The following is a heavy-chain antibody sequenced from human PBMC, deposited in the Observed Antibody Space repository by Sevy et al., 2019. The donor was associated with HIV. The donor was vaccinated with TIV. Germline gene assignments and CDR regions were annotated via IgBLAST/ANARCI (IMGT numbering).Heavy chain of an antibody. Sequence: GESLKISCKGSGYSFTSYWISWVRQMPGKGLEWMGRIDPSDSYTNYSPSFQGHVTISADKSISTAYLQWSSLKASDTAMYYCARLVVPAAIGNYYYMDVWGKGTTVTVSS. CDR3: ARLVVPAAIGNYYYMDV. V-gene: IGHV5-10-1*01. D-gene: IGHD2-2*01. CDR1: GYSFTSYW. CDR2: IDPSDSYT. J-gene: IGHJ6*03.